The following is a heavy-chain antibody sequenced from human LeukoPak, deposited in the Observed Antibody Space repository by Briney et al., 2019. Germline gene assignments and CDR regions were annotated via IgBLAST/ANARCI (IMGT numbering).Heavy chain of an antibody. V-gene: IGHV4-30-4*01. D-gene: IGHD6-6*01. CDR3: ARGFEDSDLDY. Sequence: SSETLSLTCTVSGGSVSSGSYYWSWIRQPPGKGLEWIGYIYYSGSTYYNPSLKSRVTISVDTSKNQFSLKLSSVTAADTAVYYCARGFEDSDLDYWGQGTLVTVSS. J-gene: IGHJ4*02. CDR2: IYYSGST. CDR1: GGSVSSGSYY.